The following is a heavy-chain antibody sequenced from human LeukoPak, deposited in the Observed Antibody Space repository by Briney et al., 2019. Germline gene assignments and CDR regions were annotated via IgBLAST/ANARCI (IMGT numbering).Heavy chain of an antibody. V-gene: IGHV4-61*02. D-gene: IGHD6-13*01. Sequence: PSETLSLTCTVSGGSISSGSYYWSWIRQPAGKGLEWIGRIYTSGSTNYNPSLKSRVTISVDTSKNQFSLKLSSVTAADTAMYYCARRRRQGYWPGWFDPWGQGTLVTVSS. CDR1: GGSISSGSYY. J-gene: IGHJ5*02. CDR2: IYTSGST. CDR3: ARRRRQGYWPGWFDP.